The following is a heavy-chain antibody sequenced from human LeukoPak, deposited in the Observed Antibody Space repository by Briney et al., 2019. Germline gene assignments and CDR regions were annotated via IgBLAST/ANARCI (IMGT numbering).Heavy chain of an antibody. CDR3: ARDLNYGDYPDY. Sequence: GGSLRLSCAASGFTVSSNYMSWVRQAPGKGLEWVSVIYSGGSTYYADSVKGRFTISRDNSKNTLYLQMNSLRAEDTAVYYCARDLNYGDYPDYWGQGTLVTVSS. V-gene: IGHV3-66*02. J-gene: IGHJ4*02. CDR2: IYSGGST. D-gene: IGHD4-17*01. CDR1: GFTVSSNY.